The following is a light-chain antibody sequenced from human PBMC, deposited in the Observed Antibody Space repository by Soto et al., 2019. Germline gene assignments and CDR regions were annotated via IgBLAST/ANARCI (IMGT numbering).Light chain of an antibody. CDR2: GAS. J-gene: IGKJ5*01. CDR1: QSVSSSY. V-gene: IGKV3-20*01. Sequence: EIVLTHSPGTLSLSPGERATLSCRASQSVSSSYLAWYQQKPGQAPRLLIYGASSRATGIPDRFSGSGSGTNFTLTISRLEPEDFAVYYCQQYGSSPIIFGQGTRLEIK. CDR3: QQYGSSPII.